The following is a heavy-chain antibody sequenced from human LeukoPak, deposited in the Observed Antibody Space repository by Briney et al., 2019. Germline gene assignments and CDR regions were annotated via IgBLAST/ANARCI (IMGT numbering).Heavy chain of an antibody. V-gene: IGHV1-69*13. CDR1: GGTFNNYG. D-gene: IGHD4/OR15-4a*01. J-gene: IGHJ4*02. CDR2: IIPIFDTP. CDR3: TTVPNADY. Sequence: ASVKVSCKTSGGTFNNYGINWVRQAPGQGLEWMGGIIPIFDTPNYAQNFQDRVTITADESTSTAYMELTSLRSEDTAVYYCTTVPNADYWGQGTLVTVSS.